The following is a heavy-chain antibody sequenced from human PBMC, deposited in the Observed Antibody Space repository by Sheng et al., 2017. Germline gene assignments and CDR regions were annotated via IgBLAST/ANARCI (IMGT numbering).Heavy chain of an antibody. V-gene: IGHV1-46*01. D-gene: IGHD3-16*01. Sequence: QVQLVQSGAEVKKPGASVKVSCKASGYTFTGFYLHWVRQAPGQGLEWMGIINPNGGSTSYAQKFQGRVTMTRDTSTNTVYMELNSLRSEDTAVYYCARLNAYIGGEDYWGQGT. J-gene: IGHJ4*02. CDR1: GYTFTGFY. CDR2: INPNGGST. CDR3: ARLNAYIGGEDY.